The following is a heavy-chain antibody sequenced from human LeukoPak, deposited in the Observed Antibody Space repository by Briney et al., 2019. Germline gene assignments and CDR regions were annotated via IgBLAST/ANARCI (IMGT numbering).Heavy chain of an antibody. V-gene: IGHV3-23*01. Sequence: GGSLRLSCAASGFTVSSNYMSWVRQAPGKGLEWVSAISGSGGSTYYADSVKGRFTISRDNSKNTLYLQMNSLRAEDTAVYYCAKDSMIVVVITEDYFDYWGQGTLVTASS. J-gene: IGHJ4*02. D-gene: IGHD3-22*01. CDR2: ISGSGGST. CDR1: GFTVSSNY. CDR3: AKDSMIVVVITEDYFDY.